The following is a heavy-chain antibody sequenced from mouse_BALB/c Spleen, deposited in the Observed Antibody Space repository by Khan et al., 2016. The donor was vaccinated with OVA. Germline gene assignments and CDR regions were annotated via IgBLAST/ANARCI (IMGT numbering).Heavy chain of an antibody. Sequence: QVQLQQSGPGLVQPSQSLSITCPVSGFSLTSYGVHWVRQSPGKGLEWLGVIWSGGSTDYNAAFISRLSISKDNSKSQVFFKMNSLQADDTAIYYFARKPHYYGYYYAMDYWGQGTSVTVSS. CDR2: IWSGGST. CDR3: ARKPHYYGYYYAMDY. CDR1: GFSLTSYG. J-gene: IGHJ4*01. V-gene: IGHV2-4-1*01. D-gene: IGHD1-1*01.